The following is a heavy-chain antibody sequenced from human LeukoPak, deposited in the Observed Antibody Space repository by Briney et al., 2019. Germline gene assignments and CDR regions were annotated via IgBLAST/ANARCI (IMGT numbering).Heavy chain of an antibody. J-gene: IGHJ3*01. Sequence: GGSLRLSCAASGFTFSSYWMSWVRQAPGKGLEWVAKIKQDGSEKYYVDSVKGRFTISRDNAKNSLSLQMDSLRAEDTAVYYCARDQGYCTSASCRGDAFDVWGQGSMVSVSS. CDR2: IKQDGSEK. V-gene: IGHV3-7*01. D-gene: IGHD2-2*01. CDR1: GFTFSSYW. CDR3: ARDQGYCTSASCRGDAFDV.